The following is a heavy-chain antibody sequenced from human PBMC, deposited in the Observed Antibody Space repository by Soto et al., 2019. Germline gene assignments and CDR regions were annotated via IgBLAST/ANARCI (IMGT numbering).Heavy chain of an antibody. Sequence: EVQLVESGGGLVKPGGSLRLSCAASGFTFSSYSMNWVRQAPGKGLEWVSSISSSSSYIYYADSVKGRFTISRDNAKNPLYLQMNSLRAEDTAVYYCARAPPPDYYGMDVWGQGTTVTVSS. V-gene: IGHV3-21*01. CDR1: GFTFSSYS. CDR3: ARAPPPDYYGMDV. J-gene: IGHJ6*02. CDR2: ISSSSSYI.